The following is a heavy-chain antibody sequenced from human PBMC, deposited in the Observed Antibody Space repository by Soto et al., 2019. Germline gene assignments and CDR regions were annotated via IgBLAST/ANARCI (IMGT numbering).Heavy chain of an antibody. V-gene: IGHV3-33*01. CDR3: ARKGCAGDCTPGANWYFDL. Sequence: QVQLVESGGGVVQPGRSLRLSCAGSGFTFSSYGMHWVRQAPGKGLEWVAVIWYDGSNKYYADSVKGRFTISRDNSKNTLYLQMNSLRAEDTAVYYCARKGCAGDCTPGANWYFDLWGRGTLVSVSS. CDR1: GFTFSSYG. J-gene: IGHJ2*01. CDR2: IWYDGSNK. D-gene: IGHD2-21*02.